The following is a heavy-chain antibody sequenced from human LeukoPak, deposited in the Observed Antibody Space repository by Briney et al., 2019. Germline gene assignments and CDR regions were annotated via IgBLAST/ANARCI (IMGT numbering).Heavy chain of an antibody. CDR2: IYYSGIT. CDR3: ARSIGGTWYSDLFDF. D-gene: IGHD6-13*01. CDR1: GGSISSSSYY. V-gene: IGHV4-39*07. J-gene: IGHJ4*02. Sequence: SETLSLTCTVSGGSISSSSYYWGWIRQPPGKGLEWIGSIYYSGITYYNPSLKSRVTMSVDTSKNQFSLKMSSLTPADTAVYFCARSIGGTWYSDLFDFWGQGTLVTVSS.